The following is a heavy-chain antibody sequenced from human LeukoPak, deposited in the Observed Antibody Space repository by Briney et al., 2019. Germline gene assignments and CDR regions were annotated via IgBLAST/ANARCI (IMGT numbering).Heavy chain of an antibody. Sequence: ASVKVSCKASGYTFTSYAMNWVRQAPGQGLEWMGWINTNTGNPTYAQGFTGRFVFSLDTSVSTAYLQISSLKAEDTAVYYCARATALDIVVVPAALDYWGQGTLVTVSS. J-gene: IGHJ4*02. V-gene: IGHV7-4-1*02. CDR2: INTNTGNP. CDR1: GYTFTSYA. CDR3: ARATALDIVVVPAALDY. D-gene: IGHD2-2*01.